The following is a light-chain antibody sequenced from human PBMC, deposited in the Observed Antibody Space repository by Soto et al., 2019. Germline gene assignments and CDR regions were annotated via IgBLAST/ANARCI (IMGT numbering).Light chain of an antibody. V-gene: IGKV3-20*01. Sequence: PGDRATLSCRASQSLRSGDLACYQQIPGQAPGLVIYGASSRATGIPDGFSGSRSGTDCNLTVSRLAPEDVAVYYCHQYGTSHRTFGQGTKVDIK. CDR3: HQYGTSHRT. CDR1: QSLRSGD. J-gene: IGKJ1*01. CDR2: GAS.